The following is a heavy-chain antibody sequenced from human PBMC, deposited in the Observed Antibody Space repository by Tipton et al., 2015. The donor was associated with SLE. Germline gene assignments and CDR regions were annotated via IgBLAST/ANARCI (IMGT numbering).Heavy chain of an antibody. D-gene: IGHD2-2*01. Sequence: SLRLSCAASGFTFSKYWMHWVRQAPGTGLMWVSRVNPEASNPAYAASGRGRFNVSRANARNTVYLQMSSLGVDDTGVYYCVRDSYAWTSGNTYYYYGMDVWGQGTTVTVSS. CDR3: VRDSYAWTSGNTYYYYGMDV. CDR1: GFTFSKYW. J-gene: IGHJ6*02. CDR2: VNPEASNP. V-gene: IGHV3-74*01.